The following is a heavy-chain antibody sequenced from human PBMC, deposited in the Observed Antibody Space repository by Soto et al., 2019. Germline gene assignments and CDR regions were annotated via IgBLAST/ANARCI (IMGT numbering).Heavy chain of an antibody. J-gene: IGHJ4*02. D-gene: IGHD4-4*01. V-gene: IGHV7-4-1*02. CDR1: GYTFTSYT. Sequence: ASVKVTCKASGYTFTSYTMNWVRQAPGQGLEWMGWINTNTGNPTYAQGFTGRFVFSLDTSVSTAYLQMNSLRADDTAVYYCVRGFDYSFDCWGPGTLVTVSS. CDR2: INTNTGNP. CDR3: VRGFDYSFDC.